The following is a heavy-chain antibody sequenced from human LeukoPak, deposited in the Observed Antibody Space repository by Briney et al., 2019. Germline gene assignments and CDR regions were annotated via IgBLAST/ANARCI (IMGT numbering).Heavy chain of an antibody. CDR1: GGSISSGSYY. CDR2: IYTSGST. CDR3: ARGLFYYDSSGYSNYFDY. D-gene: IGHD3-22*01. Sequence: PSETLSLTCTVSGGSISSGSYYWSWIRQPAGKGLEWIGRIYTSGSTNYNPSLKSRATISVDTSKNQFSLKLSSVTAADTAVYYCARGLFYYDSSGYSNYFDYWGQGTLVTVSS. V-gene: IGHV4-61*02. J-gene: IGHJ4*02.